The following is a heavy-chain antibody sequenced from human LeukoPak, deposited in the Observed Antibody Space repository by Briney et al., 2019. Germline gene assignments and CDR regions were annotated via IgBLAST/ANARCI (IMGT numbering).Heavy chain of an antibody. CDR2: ISSTSNYI. J-gene: IGHJ4*02. V-gene: IGHV3-21*01. CDR3: ARDDTAVAGTELDY. D-gene: IGHD6-19*01. CDR1: GFTFSSYA. Sequence: GGSLRLSCAASGFTFSSYAISWVRQAPGQGLEWVSCISSTSNYIFYADSVRGRFTISRDNAKNSLYLQMDSLRAEDTAVYYCARDDTAVAGTELDYWGQGTLVTVSS.